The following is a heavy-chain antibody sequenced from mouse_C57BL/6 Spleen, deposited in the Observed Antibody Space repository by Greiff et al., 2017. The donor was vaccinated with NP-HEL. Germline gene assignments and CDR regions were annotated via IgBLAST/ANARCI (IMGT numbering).Heavy chain of an antibody. CDR1: GYTFTSYW. D-gene: IGHD1-1*01. CDR2: INPSNGGT. V-gene: IGHV1-53*01. J-gene: IGHJ1*03. Sequence: QVQLQQPGTELVKPGASVNLSCKASGYTFTSYWMHWVKQRPGQGLEWIGNINPSNGGTNYNEKFKSKATLTVDKSSSTAYMQLSSLTSEDSAVYYCASGSSYSYWYFDVWGTGTTVTVSS. CDR3: ASGSSYSYWYFDV.